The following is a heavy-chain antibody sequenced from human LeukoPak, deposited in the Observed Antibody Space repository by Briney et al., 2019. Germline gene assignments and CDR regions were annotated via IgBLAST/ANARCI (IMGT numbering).Heavy chain of an antibody. CDR2: INHSGST. V-gene: IGHV4-34*01. J-gene: IGHJ6*03. Sequence: PSETLSLTCAVYGGSFSGYYWSWIRQPPGKGLEWIGEINHSGSTNYNPSLKSRVTISVDTSKNQFSLKLSSVTGADTAVYYCASILRYSGHYYYMDVWGKGTTVTVSS. CDR1: GGSFSGYY. D-gene: IGHD1-1*01. CDR3: ASILRYSGHYYYMDV.